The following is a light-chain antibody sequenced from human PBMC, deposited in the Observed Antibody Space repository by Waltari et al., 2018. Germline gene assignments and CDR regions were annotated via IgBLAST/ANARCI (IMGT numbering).Light chain of an antibody. Sequence: SYVATKPPSVSLAPGETASLTCGGGNIGNYSLHWFQQKAGKAPYLVIFYDRDRPSGIPDRFSGSNSGNTATLTISRVEAGDEARYYCHVWHPHVDPGVCGTGTEVTVL. V-gene: IGLV3-21*04. CDR3: HVWHPHVDPGV. CDR2: YDR. CDR1: NIGNYS. J-gene: IGLJ1*01.